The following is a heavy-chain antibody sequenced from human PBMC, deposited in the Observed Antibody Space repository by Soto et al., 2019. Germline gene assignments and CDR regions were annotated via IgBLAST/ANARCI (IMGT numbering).Heavy chain of an antibody. CDR2: IKPDGSET. CDR3: TSRPSGMTYHAVFDF. D-gene: IGHD2-21*02. V-gene: IGHV3-7*03. J-gene: IGHJ4*02. Sequence: GGSLRLSCAASGLTFSGHWMAWVRQTPGEGLQWVAAIKPDGSETFYVDSVKGRFTISRDNARNSLFLQMDSLRAEDTAVYYCTSRPSGMTYHAVFDFWGQGTLVTVSS. CDR1: GLTFSGHW.